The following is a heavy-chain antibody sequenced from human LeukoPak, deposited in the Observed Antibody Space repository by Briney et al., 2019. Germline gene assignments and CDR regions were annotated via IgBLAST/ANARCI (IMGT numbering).Heavy chain of an antibody. CDR3: ARGLFGSGSCPDY. D-gene: IGHD3-10*01. CDR2: TWYDGRNK. V-gene: IGHV3-33*01. J-gene: IGHJ4*02. Sequence: GTSLRLSCAASGITFNAIHWVRQAPGKGLEWVALTWYDGRNKYYADSVKGRFTISIDNSKNMVYLHMNSLRADDTAVYYCARGLFGSGSCPDYWGQGTLVTVSS. CDR1: GITFNA.